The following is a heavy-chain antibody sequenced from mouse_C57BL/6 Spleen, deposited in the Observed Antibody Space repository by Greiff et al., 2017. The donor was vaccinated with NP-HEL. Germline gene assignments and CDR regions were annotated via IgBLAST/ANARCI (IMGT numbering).Heavy chain of an antibody. Sequence: EVKVVESGGDLVKPGGSLKLSCAASGFTFSSYGMSWVRQTPDKRLEWVATISSGGSYTYYPDSVKGRFTISRDTAKNTLYLQMSSRKSEDTAMYYCARHYGGGPGAMDYWGQGTSVTVSS. V-gene: IGHV5-6*01. D-gene: IGHD1-1*02. CDR3: ARHYGGGPGAMDY. CDR2: ISSGGSYT. CDR1: GFTFSSYG. J-gene: IGHJ4*01.